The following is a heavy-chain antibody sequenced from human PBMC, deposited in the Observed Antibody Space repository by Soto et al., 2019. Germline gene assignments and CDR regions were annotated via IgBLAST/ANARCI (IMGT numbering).Heavy chain of an antibody. V-gene: IGHV3-7*01. D-gene: IGHD5-18*01. Sequence: EVQLVESGGGLVQPGGSLRLSCAASGFTFSSYWMSWVRQAPGKGLEWVANIKQDGSEKYYVDSVKGRFTISRDNAKNSLYLQTNSLRAEDTALYYCARDDEYSYGYQIDYWGQGTLVTVSS. CDR2: IKQDGSEK. J-gene: IGHJ4*02. CDR1: GFTFSSYW. CDR3: ARDDEYSYGYQIDY.